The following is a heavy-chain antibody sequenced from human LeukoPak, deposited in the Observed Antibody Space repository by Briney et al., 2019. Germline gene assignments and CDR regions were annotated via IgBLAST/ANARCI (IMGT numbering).Heavy chain of an antibody. CDR3: ASGSGYSYGYSFDY. J-gene: IGHJ4*02. V-gene: IGHV4-31*03. Sequence: SQTLSLTCTVSGGSISSGGYYWSCIRQHPGKGLEWIGYIYYSGSTYYNPSLKSRVTISVDTSKNQFPLKLSSVTAADTAVYYCASGSGYSYGYSFDYWGQGTLVTVSS. CDR2: IYYSGST. D-gene: IGHD5-18*01. CDR1: GGSISSGGYY.